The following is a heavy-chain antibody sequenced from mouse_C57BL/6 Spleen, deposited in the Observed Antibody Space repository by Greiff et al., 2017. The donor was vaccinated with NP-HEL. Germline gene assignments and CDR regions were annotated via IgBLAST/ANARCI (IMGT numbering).Heavy chain of an antibody. CDR1: GYTFTSYW. CDR2: IYPGSGST. V-gene: IGHV1-55*01. CDR3: ASGTTVVAPYYFDY. Sequence: QVQLQQPGAELVKPGASVKMSCKASGYTFTSYWITWVKQRPGQGLEWIGDIYPGSGSTNYNEKFKSKATLTVDTASNPAYMQLSSLTSEDSAVYYCASGTTVVAPYYFDYWGQGTTLTVSS. J-gene: IGHJ2*01. D-gene: IGHD1-1*01.